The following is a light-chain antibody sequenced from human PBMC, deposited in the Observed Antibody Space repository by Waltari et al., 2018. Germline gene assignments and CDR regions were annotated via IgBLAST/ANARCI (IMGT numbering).Light chain of an antibody. J-gene: IGLJ2*01. V-gene: IGLV3-19*01. CDR1: SLRSYY. CDR3: HSRDASGVGGS. CDR2: DKN. Sequence: GQTVRITCQGDSLRSYYASWYQQRPGQAPILVMYDKNNRPSGVPDRFSGSTSDNTASLTITGAQAEDEASYYCHSRDASGVGGSFGGGTKLTVL.